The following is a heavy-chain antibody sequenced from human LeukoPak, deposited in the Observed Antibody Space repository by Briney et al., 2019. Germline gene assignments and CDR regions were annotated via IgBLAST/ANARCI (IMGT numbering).Heavy chain of an antibody. CDR2: ISGSGGST. CDR3: AKDSYYYGSGSSKFDY. D-gene: IGHD3-10*01. CDR1: GFTFSSYA. Sequence: GGPLRLSCAASGFTFSSYAMSWVRQAPGKGLEWVSAISGSGGSTYYADSVEGRFTISRDNSKNTLYLQMNSLRAEDTAVYYCAKDSYYYGSGSSKFDYWGQGTLVTVSS. J-gene: IGHJ4*02. V-gene: IGHV3-23*01.